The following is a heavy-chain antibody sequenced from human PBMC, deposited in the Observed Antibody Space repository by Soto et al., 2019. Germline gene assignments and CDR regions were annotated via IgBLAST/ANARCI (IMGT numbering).Heavy chain of an antibody. CDR1: GGSVSSSAYY. CDR3: ARHEDSYYKDHFDY. V-gene: IGHV4-39*01. J-gene: IGHJ4*02. Sequence: SETLSLTCTVSGGSVSSSAYYWGWVRQPPGKGLEWIGSVYYSGITYYNPSLKSRVTISVDTPKNQFSLRLRSVTAADTAIYYCARHEDSYYKDHFDYWGQGALVTVSS. CDR2: VYYSGIT. D-gene: IGHD3-10*01.